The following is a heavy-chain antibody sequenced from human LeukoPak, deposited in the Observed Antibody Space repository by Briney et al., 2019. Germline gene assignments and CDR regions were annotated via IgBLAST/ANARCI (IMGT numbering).Heavy chain of an antibody. J-gene: IGHJ4*02. Sequence: SETLSLTCTVSGVSISSYYWSWIRQPPGKGLEWIGYIYHSGTTNYNPSLKSRVTISVDTSKSQFSLKLSSVTAADTAIYYCARNIVGPRQVDYWGQGTLVTDSS. CDR3: ARNIVGPRQVDY. D-gene: IGHD1-26*01. CDR2: IYHSGTT. V-gene: IGHV4-59*01. CDR1: GVSISSYY.